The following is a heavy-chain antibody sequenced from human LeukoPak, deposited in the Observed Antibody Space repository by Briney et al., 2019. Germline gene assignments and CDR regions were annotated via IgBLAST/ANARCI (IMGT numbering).Heavy chain of an antibody. Sequence: SVKVSCKTSGGTLSRYAISWVRQAPGQGLEWMGEIIPIFGTANYAQKFQGRVTITADESTSTAYMELSSLRSEDTAVYYYASGHSSGYYYLAFDIWGQGTMVTVSS. D-gene: IGHD3-22*01. CDR1: GGTLSRYA. CDR2: IIPIFGTA. J-gene: IGHJ3*02. CDR3: ASGHSSGYYYLAFDI. V-gene: IGHV1-69*13.